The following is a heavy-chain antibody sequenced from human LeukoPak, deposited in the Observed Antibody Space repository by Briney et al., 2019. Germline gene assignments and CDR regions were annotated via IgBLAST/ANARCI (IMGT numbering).Heavy chain of an antibody. J-gene: IGHJ4*02. CDR2: IYSGATT. CDR3: AVGWELTGMNYFDY. V-gene: IGHV3-53*01. CDR1: GFTVSSKY. D-gene: IGHD1-26*01. Sequence: PGGSLRLFCAASGFTVSSKYMSCVRQAPGKGLEWVSVIYSGATTYYADTVKGGFTISRYNSKNIVYLQLNGLRAEDTAVYYCAVGWELTGMNYFDYWGQGALVTVSS.